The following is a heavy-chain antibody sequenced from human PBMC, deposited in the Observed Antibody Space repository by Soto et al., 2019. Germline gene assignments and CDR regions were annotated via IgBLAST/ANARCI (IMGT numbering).Heavy chain of an antibody. CDR3: AKVPVGATGRFDY. D-gene: IGHD1-26*01. V-gene: IGHV3-23*01. Sequence: EVQLLESGGGLVQPGGSLRLSCAGSGFTFSNYAMSWVRQAPGKGLAWVSAISGSGGSTYYADSVKGRFTISRDNSKNTLYLQMTSLRAEDTALYYCAKVPVGATGRFDYWGQGTVVTVSS. CDR1: GFTFSNYA. CDR2: ISGSGGST. J-gene: IGHJ4*02.